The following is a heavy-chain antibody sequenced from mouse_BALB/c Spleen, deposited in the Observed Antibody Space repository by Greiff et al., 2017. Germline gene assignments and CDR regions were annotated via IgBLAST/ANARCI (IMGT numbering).Heavy chain of an antibody. J-gene: IGHJ2*01. CDR1: GYAFSSYW. CDR2: IYPGDGDT. D-gene: IGHD4-1*01. CDR3: ARNWAGYYFDY. V-gene: IGHV1-80*01. Sequence: VKLMESGAELVRPGSSVKISCKASGYAFSSYWMNWVKQRPGQGLEWIGQIYPGDGDTNYNGKFKGKATLTADKSSSTAYMQLSSLTSEDSAVYFCARNWAGYYFDYWGQGTTLTVSS.